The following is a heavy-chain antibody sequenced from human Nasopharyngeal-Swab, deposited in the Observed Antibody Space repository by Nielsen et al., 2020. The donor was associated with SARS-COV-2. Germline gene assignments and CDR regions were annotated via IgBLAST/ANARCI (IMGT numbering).Heavy chain of an antibody. V-gene: IGHV4-34*01. CDR2: INHSGSS. CDR1: GGSFCGYY. D-gene: IGHD2-21*02. J-gene: IGHJ4*02. Sequence: ESLKLSCAVYGGSFCGYYWSWTRQPPGKGLEWFGEINHSGSSIYNPSLRSRVTISVDTSKNQFSLNLSSVTAADTALYYCARGPVVAYCGGDCYSEVILPGFDYWGQGTLVTVSS. CDR3: ARGPVVAYCGGDCYSEVILPGFDY.